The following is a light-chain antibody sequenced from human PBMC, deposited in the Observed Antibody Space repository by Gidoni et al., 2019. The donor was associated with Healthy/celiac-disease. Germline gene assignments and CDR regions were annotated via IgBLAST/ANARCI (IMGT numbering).Light chain of an antibody. CDR3: QQYGSSPWT. Sequence: EIVLTQSPGILSLSPGERATLSCRASQSVSSSYLAWYQQKPGQAPRLLIYGASSRATGIPDRFSGSGSGTDFTLTISRLEPEDFAVYYCQQYGSSPWTFGQGTKVEIK. CDR2: GAS. J-gene: IGKJ1*01. CDR1: QSVSSSY. V-gene: IGKV3-20*01.